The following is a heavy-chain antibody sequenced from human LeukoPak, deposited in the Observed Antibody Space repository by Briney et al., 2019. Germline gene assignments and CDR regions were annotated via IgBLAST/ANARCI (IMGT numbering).Heavy chain of an antibody. V-gene: IGHV3-30*04. CDR1: GFTFSSYA. D-gene: IGHD3-10*01. J-gene: IGHJ4*02. CDR2: ISYDGSNK. Sequence: GRSLRLSCAASGFTFSSYAVHWVRQAPGKGLEWVAVISYDGSNKYYADSVKGRFTISRDNSKNTLYLQMNSLRAEDTAVYYCARGNYYYGSPPFDYWGQGTLVTVSS. CDR3: ARGNYYYGSPPFDY.